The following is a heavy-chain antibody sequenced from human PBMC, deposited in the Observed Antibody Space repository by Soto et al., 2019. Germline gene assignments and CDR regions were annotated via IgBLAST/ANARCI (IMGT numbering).Heavy chain of an antibody. V-gene: IGHV3-53*01. CDR1: GFTVSSNY. J-gene: IGHJ4*02. CDR2: IYSGGST. Sequence: GGSLRLSCAASGFTVSSNYMSWVRQAPGKGLEWVSVIYSGGSTYYADSVKGRFTVSRDNSKNTVYLQMNSLRAEDTAVYYCASAYESSGYFYSWGQGTLVTVSS. D-gene: IGHD3-22*01. CDR3: ASAYESSGYFYS.